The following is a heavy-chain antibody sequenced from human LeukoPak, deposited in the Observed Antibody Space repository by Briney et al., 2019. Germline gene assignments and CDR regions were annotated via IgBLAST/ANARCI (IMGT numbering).Heavy chain of an antibody. CDR1: GDSITSSAFY. J-gene: IGHJ4*02. Sequence: SETLSLTCTVSGDSITSSAFYWGWIRQPPGKGLEWIGEINHSGSTNYNPSLKSRVTISVDTSKNQFSLKLSSVTAADTAVYYRARVSTIFGVVNFAGSRYYFDYWGQGTLVTVSS. V-gene: IGHV4-39*07. CDR2: INHSGST. CDR3: ARVSTIFGVVNFAGSRYYFDY. D-gene: IGHD3-3*01.